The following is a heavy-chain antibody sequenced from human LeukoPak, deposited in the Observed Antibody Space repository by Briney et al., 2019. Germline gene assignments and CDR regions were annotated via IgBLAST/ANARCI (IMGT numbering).Heavy chain of an antibody. CDR1: GYTFTSYY. D-gene: IGHD6-19*01. Sequence: SVKVSCKASGYTFTSYYMHWVRQAPGQGLEWMGRIIPILGIANYAQKFQGRVTITADKSTSTAYMELSSLRSEDTAVYYCARGDSSGWPYWHFDLWGRGTLVTVSS. CDR2: IIPILGIA. J-gene: IGHJ2*01. V-gene: IGHV1-69*02. CDR3: ARGDSSGWPYWHFDL.